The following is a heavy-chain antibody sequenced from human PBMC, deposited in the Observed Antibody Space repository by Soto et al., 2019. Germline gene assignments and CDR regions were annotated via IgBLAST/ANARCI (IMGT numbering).Heavy chain of an antibody. CDR1: GGTFSSYA. V-gene: IGHV1-69*13. J-gene: IGHJ3*02. CDR3: ARMTYYYDSSGYLGAFDI. D-gene: IGHD3-22*01. Sequence: SVKVSCKASGGTFSSYAISWVRQAPGQGLEWMGGIIPIFGTANYAQKFQGRVTITADESTSTAYMELSSLRSEDTAVYYCARMTYYYDSSGYLGAFDIWGQETMVTVSS. CDR2: IIPIFGTA.